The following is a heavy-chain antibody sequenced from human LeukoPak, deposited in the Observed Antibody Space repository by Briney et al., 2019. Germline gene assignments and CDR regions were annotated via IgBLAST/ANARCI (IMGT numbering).Heavy chain of an antibody. D-gene: IGHD3-10*01. CDR2: LNAGNGNT. Sequence: ASVKVSCKASGYTFTSYAMHWVRQAPGQRLEWMGWLNAGNGNTKYSQKFQGRVTITRDTSASTAYMELSSLRSEDTAVYYCARDEELLWFGELLGTGYYYYYGMDVWGQGTTVTVSS. CDR3: ARDEELLWFGELLGTGYYYYYGMDV. V-gene: IGHV1-3*01. J-gene: IGHJ6*02. CDR1: GYTFTSYA.